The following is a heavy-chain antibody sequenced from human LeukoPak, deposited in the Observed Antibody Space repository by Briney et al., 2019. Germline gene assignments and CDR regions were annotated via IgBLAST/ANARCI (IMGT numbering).Heavy chain of an antibody. CDR2: ISSNGGST. Sequence: GGSLRLSCAGSGFTFSSYAMHWVRQAPGKGLEYVSGISSNGGSTYHANSVKGRFTISRDNSKNTLYLQMGSLRAEDMAVYYCAREYCTNGVCYKRFDYWGQGTLVTVSS. CDR1: GFTFSSYA. V-gene: IGHV3-64*01. CDR3: AREYCTNGVCYKRFDY. D-gene: IGHD2-8*01. J-gene: IGHJ4*02.